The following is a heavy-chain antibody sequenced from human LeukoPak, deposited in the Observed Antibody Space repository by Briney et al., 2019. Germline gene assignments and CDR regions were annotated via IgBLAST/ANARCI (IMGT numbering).Heavy chain of an antibody. CDR3: ARKFYSGPNWFDP. J-gene: IGHJ5*02. CDR1: GFTFSSYW. V-gene: IGHV3-7*01. D-gene: IGHD2/OR15-2a*01. CDR2: IKQDGSEK. Sequence: PGGSLRLSCAASGFTFSSYWMSWVRQAPGKGLEWVANIKQDGSEKYYVDSVKGRFTISRDNAKNSLYLQMNSLRAEATAVYYCARKFYSGPNWFDPWGQGTLVTVSS.